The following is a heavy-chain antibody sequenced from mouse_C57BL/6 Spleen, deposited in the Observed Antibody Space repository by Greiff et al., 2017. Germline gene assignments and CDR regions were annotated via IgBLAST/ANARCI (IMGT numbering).Heavy chain of an antibody. CDR1: GYAFSSYW. Sequence: QVQLQQSGAELVKPGASVKISCKASGYAFSSYWMNWVKQRPGKGLEWIGQIYPGDGDTNYNGKFKGKATLTADKSSSTAYMQLRSLTSEDSAVYFCARGGGSRHFDYWGQGTTLTVSS. CDR3: ARGGGSRHFDY. CDR2: IYPGDGDT. V-gene: IGHV1-80*01. D-gene: IGHD1-1*01. J-gene: IGHJ2*01.